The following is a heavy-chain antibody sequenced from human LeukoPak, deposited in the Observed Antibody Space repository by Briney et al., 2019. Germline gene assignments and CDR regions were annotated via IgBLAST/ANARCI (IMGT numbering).Heavy chain of an antibody. D-gene: IGHD1-26*01. V-gene: IGHV4-4*07. CDR3: ARENSGSNREFAY. CDR2: IYTSGST. Sequence: SETLSLTCTVSGGSISSYYWSWIRQPAGKGLEWIGCIYTSGSTNYNASLKSRVSMSVDTSKNHFSLNLRFVTAADTAVFYCARENSGSNREFAYWGQGPLVTVSS. CDR1: GGSISSYY. J-gene: IGHJ4*02.